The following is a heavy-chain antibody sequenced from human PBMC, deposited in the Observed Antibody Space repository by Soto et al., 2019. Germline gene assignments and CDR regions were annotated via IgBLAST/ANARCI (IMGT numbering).Heavy chain of an antibody. V-gene: IGHV4-31*03. J-gene: IGHJ6*03. Sequence: QVQLQESGPGLVKPSQTLSLTCTVSGGSISSGGYYWSWIRQHPGKGLEWIGYIYYSGSTYYNPSLKSRVTISVDTSKNQFSLTLSSVTAADTAVYYCARDSRRVVVIANTENYYYYMDVWGKGTTVTVSS. CDR2: IYYSGST. CDR3: ARDSRRVVVIANTENYYYYMDV. CDR1: GGSISSGGYY. D-gene: IGHD2-21*01.